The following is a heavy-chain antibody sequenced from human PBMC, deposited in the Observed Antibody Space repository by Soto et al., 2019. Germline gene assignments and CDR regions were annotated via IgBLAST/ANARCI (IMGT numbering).Heavy chain of an antibody. CDR1: GFTFNSYA. D-gene: IGHD1-1*01. CDR3: AKEDLERDYFDY. V-gene: IGHV3-23*01. Sequence: EVQLLESGGGLVQPGGSLRLSCAASGFTFNSYAMSWVRQAPGKGLEWVSAISGSGDSTSYADSVKGRFTISRDNSKNTLYLQMYSLRAEDTAVYYCAKEDLERDYFDYWGQGTLVTVSS. J-gene: IGHJ4*02. CDR2: ISGSGDST.